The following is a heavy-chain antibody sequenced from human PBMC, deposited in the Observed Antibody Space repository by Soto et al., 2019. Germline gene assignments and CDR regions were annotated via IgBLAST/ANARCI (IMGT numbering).Heavy chain of an antibody. J-gene: IGHJ6*02. CDR1: GFTFSSYG. CDR2: ISYDGSNK. V-gene: IGHV3-30*18. D-gene: IGHD2-15*01. CDR3: AKAGSYCSGGSCYSGYYYGMDV. Sequence: SLRLSCAASGFTFSSYGMHWVRQAPGKGLEWVVVISYDGSNKYYADSVKGRFTISRDNSKNTLYLQMNSLRAEDTAVYYCAKAGSYCSGGSCYSGYYYGMDVWGQGTTVTVSS.